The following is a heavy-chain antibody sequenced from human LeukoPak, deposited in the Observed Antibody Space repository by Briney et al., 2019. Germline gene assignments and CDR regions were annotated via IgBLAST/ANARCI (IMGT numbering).Heavy chain of an antibody. D-gene: IGHD3-22*01. J-gene: IGHJ4*02. Sequence: ASVKVSGKASGYTLTGYYMHWVRQAPGQGLEWMGWINPNSGGTNYAQKFQGRVTMTRDTSISTAYMELSRLRSDDTAVYYCARSYYDSSGYYYELSDYWGQGTLVTVSS. CDR3: ARSYYDSSGYYYELSDY. V-gene: IGHV1-2*02. CDR2: INPNSGGT. CDR1: GYTLTGYY.